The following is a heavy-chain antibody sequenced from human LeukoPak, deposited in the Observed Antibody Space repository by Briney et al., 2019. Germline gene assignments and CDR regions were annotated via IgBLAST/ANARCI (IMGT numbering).Heavy chain of an antibody. CDR1: GGTFSSYA. CDR2: IIPIFGTA. CDR3: ARGLSSTSEGYYYYYYMDV. J-gene: IGHJ6*03. V-gene: IGHV1-69*06. D-gene: IGHD2-2*01. Sequence: GASVKVSCKASGGTFSSYAISWVRQAPEQGLEWMGGIIPIFGTANYAQKFQGRVTITADKSTSTAYMELSSLRSEDTAVYYCARGLSSTSEGYYYYYYMDVWGKGTTVTVSS.